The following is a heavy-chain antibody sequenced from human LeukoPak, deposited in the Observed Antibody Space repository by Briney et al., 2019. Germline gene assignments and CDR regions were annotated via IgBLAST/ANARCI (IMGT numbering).Heavy chain of an antibody. CDR3: TRDRPRYDYGDYRDAFDI. J-gene: IGHJ3*02. CDR2: IRSKAYGGRT. CDR1: GFTFGDYA. D-gene: IGHD4-17*01. Sequence: GGSLRLSCLASGFTFGDYAMSWFRQAPGKGLEWVGFIRSKAYGGRTEYAASVKGRFTISRDDSKSIAYLQMNSLKTEDTAVYYCTRDRPRYDYGDYRDAFDIWGQGTMVTVSS. V-gene: IGHV3-49*03.